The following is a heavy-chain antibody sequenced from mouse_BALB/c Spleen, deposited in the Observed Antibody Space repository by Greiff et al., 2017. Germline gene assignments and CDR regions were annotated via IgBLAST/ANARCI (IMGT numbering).Heavy chain of an antibody. CDR1: GYTFTSYW. D-gene: IGHD2-1*01. V-gene: IGHV1-80*01. CDR3: ARRDGNYGFDY. J-gene: IGHJ2*01. CDR2: IYPGDGDT. Sequence: QVQLQQPGAELVRPGASVKLSCKASGYTFTSYWINWVKQRPGQGLEWIGQIYPGDGDTNYNGKFKGKATLTADKSSSTAYMQLSSLTSEDSAVYFCARRDGNYGFDYWGQGTTLTVSS.